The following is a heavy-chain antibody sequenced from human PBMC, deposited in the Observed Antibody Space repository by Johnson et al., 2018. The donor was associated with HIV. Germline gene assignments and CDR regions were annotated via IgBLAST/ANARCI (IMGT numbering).Heavy chain of an antibody. CDR3: ASRTGWDAFDI. J-gene: IGHJ3*02. D-gene: IGHD7-27*01. CDR1: GFTFSSYG. V-gene: IGHV3-30*03. Sequence: QVQLVESGGGVVQPGRSLRLSCAASGFTFSSYGMHWVRQAPGKGLEWVAIISYDGSNKNYAETVKGRFTISRDNSKNTMYLQMNSMRREDTAVYYCASRTGWDAFDIWGQGTMVTVSS. CDR2: ISYDGSNK.